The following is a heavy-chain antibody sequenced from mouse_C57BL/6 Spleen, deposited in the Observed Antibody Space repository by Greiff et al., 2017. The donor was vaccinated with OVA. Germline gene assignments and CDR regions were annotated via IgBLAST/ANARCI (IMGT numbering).Heavy chain of an antibody. CDR2: ISSGGSYT. CDR3: ARQAGTDYFDY. J-gene: IGHJ2*01. CDR1: GFTFSGYG. D-gene: IGHD3-3*01. V-gene: IGHV5-6*01. Sequence: EVQLVESGGDLVKPGGSLKLSCAASGFTFSGYGMSWVRQTPDKRLEWVATISSGGSYTYYPDSVKGRFTISRDNAKNTLYLQMSSLKSEDTAMYYCARQAGTDYFDYWGQGTTLTVSS.